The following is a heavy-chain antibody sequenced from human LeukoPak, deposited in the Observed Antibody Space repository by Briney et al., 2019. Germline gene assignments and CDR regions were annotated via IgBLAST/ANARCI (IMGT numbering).Heavy chain of an antibody. CDR2: IIPIFGTA. Sequence: SVKVSCKASGGTFISYAISWVRQAPGQGVEWVGGIIPIFGTAKCAQKFQGRVTITADESTSTAYMELSSLRSEDTAVYYCARARHDFWSGLDAFDIWGQGTMVTVSS. J-gene: IGHJ3*02. CDR3: ARARHDFWSGLDAFDI. V-gene: IGHV1-69*01. D-gene: IGHD3-3*01. CDR1: GGTFISYA.